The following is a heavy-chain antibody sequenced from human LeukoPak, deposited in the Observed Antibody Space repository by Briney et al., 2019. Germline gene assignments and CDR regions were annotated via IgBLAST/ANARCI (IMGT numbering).Heavy chain of an antibody. CDR3: AKDLGGWTNYFDF. D-gene: IGHD6-19*01. J-gene: IGHJ4*02. Sequence: GGSLRLSCAASGFTFSSYAMSWVRQAPGKGLEWVAFIRSDGSNKYYADSVKGRFTISRDNSKNTLYLEMIGLRAEDTAVYYCAKDLGGWTNYFDFWGQGSLVTVSS. V-gene: IGHV3-30*02. CDR2: IRSDGSNK. CDR1: GFTFSSYA.